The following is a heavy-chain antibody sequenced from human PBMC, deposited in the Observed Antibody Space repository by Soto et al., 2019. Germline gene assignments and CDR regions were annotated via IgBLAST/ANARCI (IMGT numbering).Heavy chain of an antibody. V-gene: IGHV3-30*03. CDR2: VSYDGSKK. D-gene: IGHD3-22*01. Sequence: QVQLVESGGGVVQPGTSLRLTCAGSGFTFSRNGMHCVRQAPGKGLEWVALVSYDGSKKYYVDSVKGRFTISRDNSENTLYLQMNSLRAEDTAVYYCARWVGGSMSDNSGKYDSWGQGTLVTVSS. CDR3: ARWVGGSMSDNSGKYDS. CDR1: GFTFSRNG. J-gene: IGHJ5*01.